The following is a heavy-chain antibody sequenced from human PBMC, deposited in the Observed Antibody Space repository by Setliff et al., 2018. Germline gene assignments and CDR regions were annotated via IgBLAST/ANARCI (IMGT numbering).Heavy chain of an antibody. Sequence: SETLSLTCTVSGGSVSNSGFFWGWLRQAPGKGLEWIGNIYDSGSSNYNASLKSRLIITRDTSKNQISLKLTSVTAADTAVCYCGRGFSRIEGWGNWFDPWGQGILVTVS. CDR1: GGSVSNSGFF. J-gene: IGHJ5*02. CDR3: GRGFSRIEGWGNWFDP. CDR2: IYDSGSS. D-gene: IGHD2-15*01. V-gene: IGHV4-39*01.